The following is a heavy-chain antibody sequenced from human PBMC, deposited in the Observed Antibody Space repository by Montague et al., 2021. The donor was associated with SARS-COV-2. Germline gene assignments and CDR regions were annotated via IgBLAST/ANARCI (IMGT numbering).Heavy chain of an antibody. Sequence: SLSLSCAASGFTFSGYNMGWVRQAPGKGLEWVALIRIKAYSYTTEYAASVKGRFTISRADSQNSLYLQMNSLKTDDTAVYYCAREYYFGMDVWGQGTAVTVSS. CDR3: AREYYFGMDV. CDR2: IRIKAYSYTT. V-gene: IGHV3-72*01. CDR1: GFTFSGYN. J-gene: IGHJ6*02.